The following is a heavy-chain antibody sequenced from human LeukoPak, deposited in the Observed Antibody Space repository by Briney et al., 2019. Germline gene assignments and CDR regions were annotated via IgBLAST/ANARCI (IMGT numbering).Heavy chain of an antibody. J-gene: IGHJ4*02. CDR1: GYSFTSYW. CDR3: ARLDVDTAMVIDY. D-gene: IGHD5-18*01. CDR2: IDPSDSYT. V-gene: IGHV5-10-1*01. Sequence: GESLKISCKGSGYSFTSYWISWVRQMPGKGLEWMGRIDPSDSYTNYSPSFQGHVTISADKSISTAHLQWSSLKASDTAMYYCARLDVDTAMVIDYWGQGTLVTVSS.